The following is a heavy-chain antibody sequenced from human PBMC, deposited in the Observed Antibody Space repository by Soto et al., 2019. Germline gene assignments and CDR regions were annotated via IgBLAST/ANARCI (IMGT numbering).Heavy chain of an antibody. CDR1: GGTFSSYA. V-gene: IGHV1-69*13. J-gene: IGHJ4*02. CDR2: IIPIFGTA. Sequence: GASVKVSCKASGGTFSSYAISWVRQAPGQGLEWMGGIIPIFGTANYAQKFQGRVTITADESTSTAYTELSSLRSEDTAVYYCATIYGSGSYYFDYWGQGTLVTVSS. D-gene: IGHD3-10*01. CDR3: ATIYGSGSYYFDY.